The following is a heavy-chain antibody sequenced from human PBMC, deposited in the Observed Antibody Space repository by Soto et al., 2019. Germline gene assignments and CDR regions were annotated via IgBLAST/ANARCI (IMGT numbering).Heavy chain of an antibody. CDR2: ISGSGDKT. D-gene: IGHD6-13*01. V-gene: IGHV3-23*01. J-gene: IGHJ4*02. CDR1: GVTFRSYA. CDR3: AKSGIAAAGTWFFDY. Sequence: GGSLGLYCAASGVTFRSYAMIWVRQAPGKGLEWVSVISGSGDKTYYADSVKGRFTISRDNSKNTLYLQMNSLRADDTAVYDCAKSGIAAAGTWFFDYWGQGTLVTVSS.